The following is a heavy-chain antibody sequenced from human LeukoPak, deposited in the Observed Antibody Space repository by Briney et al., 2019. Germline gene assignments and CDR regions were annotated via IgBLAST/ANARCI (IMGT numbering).Heavy chain of an antibody. CDR1: GFTFSSYG. J-gene: IGHJ4*02. D-gene: IGHD4-17*01. CDR2: ISYDGSDK. CDR3: AKSGGVTTTLGY. Sequence: GGSLRLSCAASGFTFSSYGMHWVRQAPGKGLEWVAVISYDGSDKYYADSVKGRFTISRDNSKNTLYLQMNSLRAEDTAVYYCAKSGGVTTTLGYWGQGTLVTVSS. V-gene: IGHV3-30*18.